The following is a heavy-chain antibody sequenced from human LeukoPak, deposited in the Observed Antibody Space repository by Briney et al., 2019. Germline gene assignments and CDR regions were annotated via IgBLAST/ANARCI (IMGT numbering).Heavy chain of an antibody. CDR3: AREGGYYHDNWFDP. Sequence: KPSETLSLTCTVSGGSISSHYWSWIRQPPGKGLEWIGYIYYSGSANYNPSLKSRVTISVDTSKNQFSLKLGSVTAADTAVYYCAREGGYYHDNWFDPWGQGTLVTVSS. J-gene: IGHJ5*02. CDR1: GGSISSHY. CDR2: IYYSGSA. V-gene: IGHV4-59*11. D-gene: IGHD3-22*01.